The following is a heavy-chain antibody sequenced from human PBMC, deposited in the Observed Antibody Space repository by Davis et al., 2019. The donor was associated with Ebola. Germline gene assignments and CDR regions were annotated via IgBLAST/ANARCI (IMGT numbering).Heavy chain of an antibody. J-gene: IGHJ4*02. Sequence: ASVKVFCKASGYTFTGYYIHWVRQAPGQGLEWMGRISPNSGGTNYAQKFQGRVTMTRDTSISTAYMELSRLTSDDTAVYYCARGLYGWYYFDYWGQGTLVTVSS. CDR2: ISPNSGGT. CDR1: GYTFTGYY. CDR3: ARGLYGWYYFDY. V-gene: IGHV1-2*06. D-gene: IGHD6-19*01.